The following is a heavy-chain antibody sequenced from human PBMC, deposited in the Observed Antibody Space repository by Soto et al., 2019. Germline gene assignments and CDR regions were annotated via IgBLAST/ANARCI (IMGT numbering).Heavy chain of an antibody. CDR2: ISYDGSTK. CDR1: GFTFSSYG. V-gene: IGHV3-30*18. J-gene: IGHJ4*02. D-gene: IGHD6-19*01. CDR3: AKDTIAVAPTFDY. Sequence: QVQLVESGGGVVQPGRSLRLSCAASGFTFSSYGMHWVRQAPGKGLEWVAVISYDGSTKYDADSVKGRFTISRDNSKNTLYLQMNSLRAEDTAVYYCAKDTIAVAPTFDYGGQGTLVTVSS.